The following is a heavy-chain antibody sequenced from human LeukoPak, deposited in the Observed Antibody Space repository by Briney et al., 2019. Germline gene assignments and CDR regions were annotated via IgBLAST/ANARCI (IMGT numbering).Heavy chain of an antibody. CDR3: ARRITGTTSDSFDY. CDR1: GGSFSDYY. J-gene: IGHJ4*02. V-gene: IGHV4-34*01. CDR2: ISYSGST. D-gene: IGHD1-20*01. Sequence: NPSETLSLTCAVYGGSFSDYYWSWIRQPPGKGLEWIGSISYSGSTYYNPSLKSRVTISVDASKNQFSLMLSSVTAADTAVYYCARRITGTTSDSFDYWGQGTLVTVSS.